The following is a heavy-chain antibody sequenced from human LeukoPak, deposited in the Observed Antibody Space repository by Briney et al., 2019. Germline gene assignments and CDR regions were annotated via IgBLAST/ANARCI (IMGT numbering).Heavy chain of an antibody. CDR1: GYTFTGYN. J-gene: IGHJ4*02. D-gene: IGHD6-13*01. CDR2: INPNSGGA. CDR3: ARGAGTSWFDY. Sequence: GASVKVSCKASGYTFTGYNMYWVRQAPGQGLEWMGRINPNSGGANYAQKFQGRVTMTRDTSTSTAYMELSSLTSDDTAVYFCARGAGTSWFDYWGQGTVASVSS. V-gene: IGHV1-2*02.